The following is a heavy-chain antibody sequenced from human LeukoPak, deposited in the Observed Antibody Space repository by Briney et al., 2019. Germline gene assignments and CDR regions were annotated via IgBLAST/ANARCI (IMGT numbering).Heavy chain of an antibody. CDR2: IIPILGIA. J-gene: IGHJ1*01. Sequence: SVKVSCKASGGTFSSYAISWVRQAPGQGLEWMGRIIPILGIANYAQKFQGRVTITADKSTSTAYMELSSLRSEDTAVYYCARVAGYYDILTGYYPAEYFQHWGQGNLVTVSS. D-gene: IGHD3-9*01. CDR3: ARVAGYYDILTGYYPAEYFQH. CDR1: GGTFSSYA. V-gene: IGHV1-69*04.